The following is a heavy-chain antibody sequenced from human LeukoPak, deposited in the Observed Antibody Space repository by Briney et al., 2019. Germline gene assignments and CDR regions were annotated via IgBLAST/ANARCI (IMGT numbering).Heavy chain of an antibody. J-gene: IGHJ4*02. CDR2: IRSKAYGGTT. D-gene: IGHD3-10*01. CDR1: GFTSGDYA. V-gene: IGHV3-49*04. CDR3: TRAAGDSSPFDY. Sequence: GGSLRLSCTASGFTSGDYAMSWVRQAPGEGLERVRFIRSKAYGGTTEYAASVKGRFTISRDDSKSIAHLQMNSLKTEDTAVYYCTRAAGDSSPFDYWGQGTLVTVSS.